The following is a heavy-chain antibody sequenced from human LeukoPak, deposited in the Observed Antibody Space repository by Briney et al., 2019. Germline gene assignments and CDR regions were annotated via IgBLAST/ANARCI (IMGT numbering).Heavy chain of an antibody. V-gene: IGHV5-51*01. Sequence: GESLKISCKGSGYFYTTYWIGWVRQMPGKGLEWMGIIYPGDSDTKYRPSFQGHVTISADKSISTAYLQWSSLKASDTAMYYCARLRVRGVIGAFDIWGQGTMVTVSS. D-gene: IGHD3-10*01. J-gene: IGHJ3*02. CDR2: IYPGDSDT. CDR1: GYFYTTYW. CDR3: ARLRVRGVIGAFDI.